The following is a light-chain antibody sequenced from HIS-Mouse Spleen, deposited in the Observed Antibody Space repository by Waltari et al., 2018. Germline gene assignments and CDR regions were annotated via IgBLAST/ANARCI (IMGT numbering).Light chain of an antibody. V-gene: IGLV3-10*03. CDR3: CSTDSSGNPKV. CDR1: AWPTKY. CDR2: EDS. J-gene: IGLJ2*01. Sequence: HSLTPPPSVSASPRQTASITCSGGAWPTKYAYSYHQKSGQHPVMVTFEDSKRPPGVPERFSASSSWAMATLPISGAQVAEEDDYYCCSTDSSGNPKVFGGGTKLTVL.